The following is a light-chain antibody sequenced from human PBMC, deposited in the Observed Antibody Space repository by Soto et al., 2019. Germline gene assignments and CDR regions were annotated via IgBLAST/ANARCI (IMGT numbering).Light chain of an antibody. CDR1: RSILYSSNNKNY. J-gene: IGKJ2*01. CDR2: WAS. Sequence: DIVMTQSPDSLAVSLGERATINCKSSRSILYSSNNKNYLAWYQQKPRQPPKLLIYWASTRESGVPDRFSGSGSGADFTLTISSLQAEDAAVYYCQQYETFGQGTKLEIK. CDR3: QQYET. V-gene: IGKV4-1*01.